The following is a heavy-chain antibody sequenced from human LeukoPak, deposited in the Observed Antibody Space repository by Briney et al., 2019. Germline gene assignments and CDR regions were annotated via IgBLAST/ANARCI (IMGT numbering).Heavy chain of an antibody. V-gene: IGHV3-20*04. CDR3: ARALRRYSYDYSSPDY. J-gene: IGHJ4*02. CDR1: GFTFDDYG. D-gene: IGHD5-18*01. Sequence: RGSLRLSCAASGFTFDDYGMSWVRQAPGKGLEWVSGINWSGGSTGYADSVKGRFTISRDNAKNSLYLQMNSLRAEDTALYYCARALRRYSYDYSSPDYWGQGTLVTVSS. CDR2: INWSGGST.